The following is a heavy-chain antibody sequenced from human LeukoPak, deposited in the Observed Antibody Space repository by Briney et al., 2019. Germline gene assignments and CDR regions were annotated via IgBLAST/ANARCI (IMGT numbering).Heavy chain of an antibody. CDR1: GGSISSSNW. V-gene: IGHV4-4*02. CDR2: IYHSVST. J-gene: IGHJ4*02. D-gene: IGHD2-2*01. Sequence: SETLSLTCAVSGGSISSSNWWSWVRQPPGKGLEWIGEIYHSVSTNYNPSLKSRVTISVDKSKNQFSLKLSSVTAADTAVYYCARVGEGYCSSTSCYGRYFDYWGQGTLVTVSS. CDR3: ARVGEGYCSSTSCYGRYFDY.